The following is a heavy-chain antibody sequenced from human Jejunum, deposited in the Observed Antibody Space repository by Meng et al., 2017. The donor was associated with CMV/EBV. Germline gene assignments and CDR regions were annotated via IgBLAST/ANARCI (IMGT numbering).Heavy chain of an antibody. V-gene: IGHV4-39*07. D-gene: IGHD6-6*01. J-gene: IGHJ4*02. CDR2: IYYTGST. CDR3: ARGLSTSSSGY. CDR1: GDSISSSNYY. Sequence: QRRRQECGPELGKPSQTLSLLGTVSGDSISSSNYYWGWIRQSPGKGLEWIGSIYYTGSTYYNPSLKSRLTISIDTSKNQFSLKLSSVTAADTAIYYCARGLSTSSSGYWGQGTLVTVFS.